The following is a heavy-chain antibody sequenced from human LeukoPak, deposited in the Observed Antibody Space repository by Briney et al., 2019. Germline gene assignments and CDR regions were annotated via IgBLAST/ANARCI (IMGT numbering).Heavy chain of an antibody. V-gene: IGHV4-61*08. CDR1: GGSISNIDYY. Sequence: SETLSLTCTVSGGSISNIDYYWGCSRQPPGKGLEWIGYIYYSGSTNYNPSLKSRVTISVDTSKNQFSLKLSSVTAADTAVYYCARVYSSSWYKDYYYYMDVWGKGTTVTVSS. J-gene: IGHJ6*03. D-gene: IGHD6-13*01. CDR3: ARVYSSSWYKDYYYYMDV. CDR2: IYYSGST.